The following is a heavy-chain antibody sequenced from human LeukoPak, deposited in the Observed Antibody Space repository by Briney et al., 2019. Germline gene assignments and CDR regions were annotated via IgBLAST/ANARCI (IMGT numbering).Heavy chain of an antibody. CDR1: GGSFSGYY. CDR3: ARELAVAGTRYFDY. CDR2: INHSGST. V-gene: IGHV4-34*01. J-gene: IGHJ4*02. D-gene: IGHD6-19*01. Sequence: SETLSLTCAVDGGSFSGYYWSWIRQPPGKGLEWIGEINHSGSTNYNPSLKSRVTISVHTSKNQFSLKLSSVTAADTAVYYCARELAVAGTRYFDYWGQGTLVTVSS.